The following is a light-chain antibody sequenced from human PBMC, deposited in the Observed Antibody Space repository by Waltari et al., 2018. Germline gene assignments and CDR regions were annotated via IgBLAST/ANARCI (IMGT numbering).Light chain of an antibody. CDR1: SSNIGAGYD. V-gene: IGLV1-40*01. CDR2: GNS. CDR3: QSYDSSLSGYV. J-gene: IGLJ1*01. Sequence: QSVLTQPPSVSGAPGPRVTISCTGSSSNIGAGYDAHWYQHLPGTAPKPLIPGNSNRPSGVPDRFSGSKSGTSASLAITGLQAEDEADYYCQSYDSSLSGYVFGTGTKVTVL.